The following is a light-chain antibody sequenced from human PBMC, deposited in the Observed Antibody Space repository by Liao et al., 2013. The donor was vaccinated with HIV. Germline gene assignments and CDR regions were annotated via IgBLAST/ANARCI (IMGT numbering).Light chain of an antibody. CDR2: YDT. CDR1: NIGSKS. J-gene: IGLJ1*01. Sequence: SYELTQPPSVSVAPGETARITCGGNNIGSKSVHWYQQKPGQAPVLVIYYDTDRPSGIPERFSGSNSGNTATLTISRVEAGDEADYYCQVWDSSSDHPGVFGTGTKVTVL. CDR3: QVWDSSSDHPGV. V-gene: IGLV3-21*01.